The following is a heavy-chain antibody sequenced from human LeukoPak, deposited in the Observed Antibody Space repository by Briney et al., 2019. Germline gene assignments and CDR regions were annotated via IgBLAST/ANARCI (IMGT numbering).Heavy chain of an antibody. V-gene: IGHV4-30-2*01. CDR1: GGSLSSGGYS. CDR2: IYHSGST. Sequence: PSETLSLTCAVSGGSLSSGGYSWSWLRQPPGKGLEWIGYIYHSGSTYYNPSLKSRVTISVDRSKNQFSLKLSSVTAADTAVYYCARDGGITMSQHWGQGTLVTVSS. J-gene: IGHJ1*01. D-gene: IGHD3-10*02. CDR3: ARDGGITMSQH.